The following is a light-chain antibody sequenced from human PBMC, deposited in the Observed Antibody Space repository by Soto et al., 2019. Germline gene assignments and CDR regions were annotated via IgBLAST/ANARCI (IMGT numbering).Light chain of an antibody. CDR3: QQRNNWPPDIT. CDR1: QSVRNY. Sequence: EVVLTQSPATLSLSPGESATLSCRASQSVRNYLAWYPQKPGQAPRLLIYDASNRADGIPARFTGSGSGTDFTLTISSLEPEDFAVYFCQQRNNWPPDITFGPGTKVDIK. V-gene: IGKV3-11*01. CDR2: DAS. J-gene: IGKJ3*01.